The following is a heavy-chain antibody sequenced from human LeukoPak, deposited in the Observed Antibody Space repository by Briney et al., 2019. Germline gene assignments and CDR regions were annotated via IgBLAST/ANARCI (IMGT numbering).Heavy chain of an antibody. Sequence: GGSLRLSCAASRFTFSSYTMSWVRQAPGKGLEWVSTITTSDGNTYYADSVKGRFTVSRDNSKNTLFLQMNSLRAEDTAVYYCAKDGGLWVSAHWGDSWGRGTLVTVSS. D-gene: IGHD7-27*01. CDR3: AKDGGLWVSAHWGDS. CDR1: RFTFSSYT. V-gene: IGHV3-23*01. J-gene: IGHJ5*01. CDR2: ITTSDGNT.